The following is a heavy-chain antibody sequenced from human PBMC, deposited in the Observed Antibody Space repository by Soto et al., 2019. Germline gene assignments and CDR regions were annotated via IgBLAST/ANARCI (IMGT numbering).Heavy chain of an antibody. V-gene: IGHV5-10-1*01. CDR2: IDPSDSYT. CDR1: GYSFTSSW. D-gene: IGHD6-19*01. Sequence: GESLKISCKGSGYSFTSSWISWVRQMPGKGLEWMGRIDPSDSYTNYSPSFQGHVTISADKSISIAYLQWSSLKASDTAMYYCARAVVVAGHYYYYGMDVWGQGTTVTVSS. J-gene: IGHJ6*02. CDR3: ARAVVVAGHYYYYGMDV.